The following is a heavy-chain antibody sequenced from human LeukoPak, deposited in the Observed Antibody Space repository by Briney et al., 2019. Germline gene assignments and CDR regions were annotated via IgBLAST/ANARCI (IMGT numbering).Heavy chain of an antibody. J-gene: IGHJ4*02. Sequence: GSLILSCAASGFTFSSYAMSWVRQAPGKGLEWVSSISNSGGRTFYTDSVKGRFTISRDNSKITLYLQMNSLRAEDTAVYYCAKSYNGYESKPDYWGQGTLVTVSS. CDR3: AKSYNGYESKPDY. V-gene: IGHV3-23*01. CDR2: ISNSGGRT. D-gene: IGHD5-12*01. CDR1: GFTFSSYA.